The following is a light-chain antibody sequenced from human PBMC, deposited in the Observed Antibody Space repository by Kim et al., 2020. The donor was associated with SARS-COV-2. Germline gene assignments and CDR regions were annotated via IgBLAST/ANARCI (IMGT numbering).Light chain of an antibody. Sequence: LSVSPGETDPLSHRPCQNVRTHIAWYQQNPGHAPRLLIYGVSNSATDIPDRFSGSGSGTDFTLTISSIEAGVFAVYYCQQRSNGPTFGQGTKLEI. CDR1: QNVRTH. CDR3: QQRSNGPT. CDR2: GVS. J-gene: IGKJ2*01. V-gene: IGKV3-11*01.